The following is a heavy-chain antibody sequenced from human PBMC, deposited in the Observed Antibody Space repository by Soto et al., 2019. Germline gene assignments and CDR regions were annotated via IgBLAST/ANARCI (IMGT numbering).Heavy chain of an antibody. V-gene: IGHV1-69*02. CDR1: GGTFSSYT. CDR3: ARGVEGATHYYYGMDV. CDR2: IIPILGIA. Sequence: QVQLVQSGAEVKRHGSSMKVSCNASGGTFSSYTISWVRQAPGQGLEWMGRIIPILGIANYAQKFQGRVTITADKSTSTAYMELSSLRSEDTAVYYCARGVEGATHYYYGMDVWGQGTTVTVSS. D-gene: IGHD1-26*01. J-gene: IGHJ6*02.